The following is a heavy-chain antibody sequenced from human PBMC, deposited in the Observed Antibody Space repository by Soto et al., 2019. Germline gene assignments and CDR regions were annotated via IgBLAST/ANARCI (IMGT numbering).Heavy chain of an antibody. Sequence: SETLSLTCTVSGGSISSYYWSWIRQPPGKGLEWIGYIYYSGSTNYNPSLKSRVTISVDTSKNQFSLKLSSVTAADTAVYYCARGGYYYDSSGYFDYWGQGTLVTVPQ. V-gene: IGHV4-59*01. CDR1: GGSISSYY. D-gene: IGHD3-22*01. J-gene: IGHJ4*02. CDR3: ARGGYYYDSSGYFDY. CDR2: IYYSGST.